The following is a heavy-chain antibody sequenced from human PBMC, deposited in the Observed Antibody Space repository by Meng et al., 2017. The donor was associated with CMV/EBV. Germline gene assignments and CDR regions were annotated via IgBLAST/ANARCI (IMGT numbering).Heavy chain of an antibody. J-gene: IGHJ4*02. D-gene: IGHD2-2*02. CDR2: ISSSSSYI. CDR1: GFTFSSYS. V-gene: IGHV3-21*01. CDR3: AKDGSLGRKIVVPAVTPVCPDS. Sequence: GGSLRLSCAASGFTFSSYSMNWVRQAPGKGLEWVSSISSSSSYIYYADSVKGRFTISRDNAKNSLYLQMNSLRAEDTAVYYCAKDGSLGRKIVVPAVTPVCPDSWGQGTLVTVSS.